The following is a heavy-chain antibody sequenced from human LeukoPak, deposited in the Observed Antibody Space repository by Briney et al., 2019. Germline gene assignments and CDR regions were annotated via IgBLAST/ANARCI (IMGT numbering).Heavy chain of an antibody. V-gene: IGHV3-48*04. CDR3: ARAGHGGGYSYGPNYHYYMDV. D-gene: IGHD5-18*01. CDR1: GFTFSSYA. CDR2: ISSSGSTI. J-gene: IGHJ6*03. Sequence: GGSLRLSCAASGFTFSSYAMSWVRQAPGKGLEWVSYISSSGSTIYYADSVKGRFTISRDNAKNSLYLQMNSLRAEDTAVYYCARAGHGGGYSYGPNYHYYMDVWGKGTTVTVSS.